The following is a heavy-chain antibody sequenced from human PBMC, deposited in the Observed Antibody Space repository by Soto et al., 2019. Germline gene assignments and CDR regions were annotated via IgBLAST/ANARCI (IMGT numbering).Heavy chain of an antibody. J-gene: IGHJ4*02. V-gene: IGHV4-59*08. CDR2: IYYSGST. D-gene: IGHD6-13*01. Sequence: PSETLSLTCTVSGASISSYYWSCIRQPPGKGLEWIGYIYYSGSTNYNPSLKSRVTISVDTSKNQFSLKLSSVTAADTAVYYCARTISAAGGFFFEHWGQGALVTVSS. CDR3: ARTISAAGGFFFEH. CDR1: GASISSYY.